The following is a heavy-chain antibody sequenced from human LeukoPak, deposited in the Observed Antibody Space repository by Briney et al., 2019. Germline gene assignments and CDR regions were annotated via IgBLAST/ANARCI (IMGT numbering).Heavy chain of an antibody. Sequence: GGSLRLSCAASGFTFSDYYMSWIRQAPGKGLEWVSYISSSGSTIYYADSVKGRFTISRDNAKNSLYLQMNSLRAEDTAVYYCARDIIQLWFEAVPEWGQGTLVTVSS. J-gene: IGHJ4*02. D-gene: IGHD5-18*01. V-gene: IGHV3-11*01. CDR1: GFTFSDYY. CDR3: ARDIIQLWFEAVPE. CDR2: ISSSGSTI.